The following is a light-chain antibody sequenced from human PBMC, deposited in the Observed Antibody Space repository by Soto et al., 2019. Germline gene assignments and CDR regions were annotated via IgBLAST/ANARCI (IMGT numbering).Light chain of an antibody. Sequence: EIVLTQSPATLSLSPGERATLSCRASQSVSSYLAWYQQKPGQAPRLLIYDASNRATGIPARFSGSGSGTDFTLTISRLESEDFAVYYCQQRSNWSLSITFGQGTRLEIK. CDR1: QSVSSY. J-gene: IGKJ5*01. CDR2: DAS. CDR3: QQRSNWSLSIT. V-gene: IGKV3-11*01.